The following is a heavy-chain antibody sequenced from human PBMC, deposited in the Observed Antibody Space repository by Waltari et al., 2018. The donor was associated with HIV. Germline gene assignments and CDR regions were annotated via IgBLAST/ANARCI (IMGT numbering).Heavy chain of an antibody. V-gene: IGHV3-15*01. D-gene: IGHD3-10*01. Sequence: EVQLVESGGDLLKPGGCLRLSCAASGFTLNSVWMSWVRQAPGKGREGVGRIKNKGYGGETDYAAAVKGRFTISRDDSKNTVYLQMNSLKIEDTAVYYCTSEEDYGSGSHFDYWGQGTLVTVSS. CDR2: IKNKGYGGET. CDR3: TSEEDYGSGSHFDY. J-gene: IGHJ4*02. CDR1: GFTLNSVW.